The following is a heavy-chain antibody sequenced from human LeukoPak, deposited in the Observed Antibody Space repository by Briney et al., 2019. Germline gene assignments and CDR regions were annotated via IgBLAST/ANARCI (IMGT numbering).Heavy chain of an antibody. CDR2: IYYDGST. V-gene: IGHV4-39*07. CDR1: GGSISSSSYY. J-gene: IGHJ3*02. CDR3: ARVWLGSLTSYAFDI. Sequence: SETLSLTCTVSGGSISSSSYYWGWIRQPPGKGLEWIGSIYYDGSTYYNPSLKSRVTISVDTSKNQFSLKLSSVTAADTAVYYCARVWLGSLTSYAFDIWGQGTMVTVSS. D-gene: IGHD3-16*01.